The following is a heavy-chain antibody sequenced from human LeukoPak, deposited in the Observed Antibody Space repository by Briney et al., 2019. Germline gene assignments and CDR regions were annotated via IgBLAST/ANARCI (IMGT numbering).Heavy chain of an antibody. CDR1: GFTFSSYS. Sequence: GGSLRLSCAASGFTFSSYSMNWVRQAPGRGLEWVSYISSSGSTIYYADSVKGRFTISRDNAKNSLYLQMNSLRAEDTAVYYCARARATYYYDSSGYYRYYFDYWGQGTLVTVSS. D-gene: IGHD3-22*01. J-gene: IGHJ4*02. V-gene: IGHV3-48*04. CDR2: ISSSGSTI. CDR3: ARARATYYYDSSGYYRYYFDY.